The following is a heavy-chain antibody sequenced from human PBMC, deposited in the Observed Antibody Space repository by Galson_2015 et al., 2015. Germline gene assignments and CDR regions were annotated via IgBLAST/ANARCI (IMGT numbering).Heavy chain of an antibody. Sequence: SLRLSCAASGLTFSSYAMSWVRQAPGKGLEWVSGISWNSGSIAYADSVKGRFTISRDNGKNSLYLQMNSLRVEDTALYYCGKDVNYYDSGDYFRGYYSGMDVWGQGTTVTVSS. V-gene: IGHV3-9*01. CDR2: ISWNSGSI. D-gene: IGHD3-22*01. CDR3: GKDVNYYDSGDYFRGYYSGMDV. J-gene: IGHJ6*02. CDR1: GLTFSSYA.